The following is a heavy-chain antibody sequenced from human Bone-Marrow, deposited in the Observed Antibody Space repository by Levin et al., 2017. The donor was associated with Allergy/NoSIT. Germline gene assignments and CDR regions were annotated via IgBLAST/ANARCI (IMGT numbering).Heavy chain of an antibody. D-gene: IGHD3-10*01. CDR1: GFTFTNAW. CDR3: TTVLNYGSGSYGWVDY. V-gene: IGHV3-15*01. J-gene: IGHJ4*02. Sequence: GGSLRLSCAASGFTFTNAWMSWVRQAPGKGLEWVGHIKRKIDGETTDYAAAVRGRFTPSRDDSKKTLYLQMDSLKIEDTAVYYCTTVLNYGSGSYGWVDYWGQGTLVTVSA. CDR2: IKRKIDGETT.